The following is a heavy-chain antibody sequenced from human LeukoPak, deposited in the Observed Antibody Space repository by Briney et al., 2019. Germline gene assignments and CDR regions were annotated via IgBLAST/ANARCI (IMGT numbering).Heavy chain of an antibody. CDR2: INHSGST. J-gene: IGHJ4*02. CDR1: GGSFSGYY. Sequence: SETLSLTCAVYGGSFSGYYWSWIRQPPGKGLEWIGEINHSGSTNYNPSLKSRVTISVDTSKNQFSLKLSSVTAADTAVYYCAIRGRRVDYWGQGTLVTVSS. CDR3: AIRGRRVDY. V-gene: IGHV4-34*01.